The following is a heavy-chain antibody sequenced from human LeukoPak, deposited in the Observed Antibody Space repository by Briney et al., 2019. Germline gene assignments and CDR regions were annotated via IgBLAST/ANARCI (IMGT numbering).Heavy chain of an antibody. CDR3: AKAGGGSYYNY. J-gene: IGHJ4*02. CDR1: GFTFNSYT. V-gene: IGHV3-23*01. Sequence: SGGSLRLSCAASGFTFNSYTLSWVRQAPGKGLDWVSSISDSGTRTYYADSVKGRFTISRDNSKNAMYLQIISLRAEYTAVYYCAKAGGGSYYNYWGQGTLVTVSS. D-gene: IGHD3-10*01. CDR2: ISDSGTRT.